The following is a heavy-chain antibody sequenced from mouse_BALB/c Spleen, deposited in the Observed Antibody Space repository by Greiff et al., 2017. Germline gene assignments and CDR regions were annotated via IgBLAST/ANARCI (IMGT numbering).Heavy chain of an antibody. J-gene: IGHJ3*01. CDR1: GFSLTSYG. V-gene: IGHV2-9*02. Sequence: VQLKQSGPGLVAPSQSLSITCTVSGFSLTSYGVHWVRQPSGKGLEWLGVIWAGGSTNYNSALMSRLSISKDNSKSQVFLKMNSLQTDDTAMYYCARPSTMITTGFAYWGQGTLVTVSA. CDR2: IWAGGST. CDR3: ARPSTMITTGFAY. D-gene: IGHD2-4*01.